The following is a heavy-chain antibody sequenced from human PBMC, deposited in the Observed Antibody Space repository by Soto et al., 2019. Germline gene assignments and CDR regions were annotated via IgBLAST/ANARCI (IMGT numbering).Heavy chain of an antibody. V-gene: IGHV3-30*18. J-gene: IGHJ4*02. CDR3: AKDAGWLQSDRGYFDY. CDR2: ISYDGSNK. CDR1: GFTFSSYG. Sequence: QVQLVESGGGVVQPGRSLRLSCAASGFTFSSYGMHWVRQAPGKGLEWVAVISYDGSNKYYADSVKGRFTISRDNSKNTLYLQMNSLRAEDTAVYYCAKDAGWLQSDRGYFDYWGQGTLVTVSS. D-gene: IGHD5-12*01.